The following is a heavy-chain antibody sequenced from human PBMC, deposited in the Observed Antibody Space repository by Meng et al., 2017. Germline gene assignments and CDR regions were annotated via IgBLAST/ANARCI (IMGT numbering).Heavy chain of an antibody. D-gene: IGHD2-15*01. CDR2: VNPEDGET. J-gene: IGHJ1*01. CDR3: ATDRDRDRHFQH. Sequence: EVQLGQSGAEVKKPGATLKYSCTGSGSTFTDYDMHWVPQAPGKGLEWMGLVNPEDGETIYAEKFQGRVTITADTSTVTAYMELSSLRSEDTAVYYCATDRDRDRHFQHWGQGTLVTVSS. CDR1: GSTFTDYD. V-gene: IGHV1-69-2*01.